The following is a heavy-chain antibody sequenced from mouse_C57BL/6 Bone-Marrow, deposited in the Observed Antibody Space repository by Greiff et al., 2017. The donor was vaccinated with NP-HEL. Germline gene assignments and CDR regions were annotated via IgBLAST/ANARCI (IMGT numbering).Heavy chain of an antibody. D-gene: IGHD1-1*01. CDR1: GYTFTSSG. Sequence: QVQLQQSGAELARPGASVKLSCKASGYTFTSSGISWVKQRTGQGLEWIGEIYPRSGNTYYNEKFKGKATLTADKSSSTAYMELRSLTSEDSAVYFCARAYDGSSYVRFAYWGQGTLVTVAA. V-gene: IGHV1-81*01. CDR2: IYPRSGNT. J-gene: IGHJ3*01. CDR3: ARAYDGSSYVRFAY.